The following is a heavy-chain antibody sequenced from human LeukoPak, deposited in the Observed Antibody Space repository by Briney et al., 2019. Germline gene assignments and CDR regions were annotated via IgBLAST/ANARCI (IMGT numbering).Heavy chain of an antibody. CDR2: IIPIFGTA. CDR1: GGTFSSYA. CDR3: ARGGYSGSYFDY. D-gene: IGHD1-26*01. Sequence: SVKVSCKASGGTFSSYAISWVRQAPGQGLEWVGGIIPIFGTANYAQKFQGRVTITADESTSTAYMELSSLRSEDTAVYYCARGGYSGSYFDYWGQGTLVTVSS. V-gene: IGHV1-69*13. J-gene: IGHJ4*02.